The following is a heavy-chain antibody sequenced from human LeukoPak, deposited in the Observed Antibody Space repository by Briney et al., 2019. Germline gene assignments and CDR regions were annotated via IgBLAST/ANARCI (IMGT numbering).Heavy chain of an antibody. D-gene: IGHD6-13*01. J-gene: IGHJ4*02. V-gene: IGHV3-30*04. Sequence: GGSLRLSCAASGFTFSSYAMHWVRQAPVKGLEWVAVISYDGSNKYYADSVKGRFTLFRDNSKNTLYLQMNSLRAEDTAVYYCARYSSSWSRGAYWGQGTLVTVSS. CDR3: ARYSSSWSRGAY. CDR1: GFTFSSYA. CDR2: ISYDGSNK.